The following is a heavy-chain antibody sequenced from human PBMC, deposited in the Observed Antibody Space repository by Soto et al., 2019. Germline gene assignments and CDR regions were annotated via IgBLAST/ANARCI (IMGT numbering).Heavy chain of an antibody. J-gene: IGHJ4*02. Sequence: SSETLSLTCTVSGGSISSYYWSWIRQPPGKGLEWIGYIYYTGSPNYNPSLKSRVTISVDTSKSQFSLNLISVTAADTAVYYCARDYCSGTTCYEFDYWGQGTQVTVSS. D-gene: IGHD2-2*01. V-gene: IGHV4-59*01. CDR1: GGSISSYY. CDR2: IYYTGSP. CDR3: ARDYCSGTTCYEFDY.